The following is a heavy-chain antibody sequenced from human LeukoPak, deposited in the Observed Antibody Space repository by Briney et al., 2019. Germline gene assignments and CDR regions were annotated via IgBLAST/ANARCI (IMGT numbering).Heavy chain of an antibody. Sequence: PSETLSLTCTVSRASISSGDYYWSWIRQPAGKGLEWIGRIYTSGSTNYNPSLKSRVTISVDTSKNQFSLKLSSVTAADTAVYYCAGRLAARHSFYYSHYMDVWGKGTTVTVSS. CDR2: IYTSGST. J-gene: IGHJ6*03. CDR1: RASISSGDYY. D-gene: IGHD6-25*01. V-gene: IGHV4-61*02. CDR3: AGRLAARHSFYYSHYMDV.